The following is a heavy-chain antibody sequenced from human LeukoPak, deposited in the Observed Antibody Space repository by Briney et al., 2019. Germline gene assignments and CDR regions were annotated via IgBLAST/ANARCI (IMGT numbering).Heavy chain of an antibody. CDR1: GFTFSSYE. CDR3: ARAALLLWFGRDPDAFDI. J-gene: IGHJ3*02. D-gene: IGHD3-10*01. V-gene: IGHV3-48*03. Sequence: SGGSLRLSCAASGFTFSSYEMNWVRQAPGKGLEWVSYISSSGSTIYYADSVKGRFTISRDNAKNSLYLQMNSLGAEDTAVYYCARAALLLWFGRDPDAFDIWGQGTMVTVSS. CDR2: ISSSGSTI.